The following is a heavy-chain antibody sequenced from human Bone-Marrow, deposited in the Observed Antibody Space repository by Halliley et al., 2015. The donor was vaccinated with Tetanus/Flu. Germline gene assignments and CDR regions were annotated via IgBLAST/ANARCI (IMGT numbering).Heavy chain of an antibody. CDR2: FYNGGST. D-gene: IGHD6-19*01. V-gene: IGHV4-4*09. CDR1: GGSIRSGY. Sequence: LRLSCAVSGGSIRSGYWSWIRQSPGKGLEWIGYFYNGGSTDYNPSLRSRVPLSADTSKKQLSLTVTSVTAADTAVYYCARAGGSAYYYGLDVWGQGTTVPVPS. CDR3: ARAGGSAYYYGLDV. J-gene: IGHJ6*02.